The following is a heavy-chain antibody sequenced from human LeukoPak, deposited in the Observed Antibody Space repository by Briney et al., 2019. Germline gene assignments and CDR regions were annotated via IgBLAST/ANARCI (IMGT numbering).Heavy chain of an antibody. V-gene: IGHV3-21*01. CDR2: ISSSSSYI. Sequence: GGSLRLSCAASGFTFSIYNMNWVRQAPGKGLEWVSLISSSSSYIHYADSVKGRFTISRDNAKNSLYLQMNSLRGEDTAVYYCARDGLPHSDIVPTIEDYWGQGTLVTVSS. J-gene: IGHJ4*02. CDR1: GFTFSIYN. D-gene: IGHD5-12*01. CDR3: ARDGLPHSDIVPTIEDY.